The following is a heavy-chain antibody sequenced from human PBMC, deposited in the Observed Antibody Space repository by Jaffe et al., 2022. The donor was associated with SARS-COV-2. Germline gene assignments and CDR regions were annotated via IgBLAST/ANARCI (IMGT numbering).Heavy chain of an antibody. D-gene: IGHD2-21*02. J-gene: IGHJ4*02. CDR3: LKQHKDPVTATGD. Sequence: EVRLLESGGGLVQPGGSLRLSCATSGFTFSSYALSWVRQAPGKGLEWVSTILGGGTSTYYADSVKGRFTISRDVSKSTLFLQMNSLRAEDTAVYYCLKQHKDPVTATGDWGQGTLVTVSS. CDR2: ILGGGTST. V-gene: IGHV3-23*01. CDR1: GFTFSSYA.